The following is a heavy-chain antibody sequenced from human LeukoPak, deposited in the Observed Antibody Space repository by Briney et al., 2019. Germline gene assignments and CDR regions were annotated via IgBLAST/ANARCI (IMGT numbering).Heavy chain of an antibody. CDR3: ARGASGKGAFDI. D-gene: IGHD3-10*01. CDR2: VSSDGRTT. Sequence: PGGSLRLSCAASGFTLSGHWVHWVRQAPGKGLVWVSRVSSDGRTTNYADSVKGRFTISRDNAKNTHYLQTNSLRVEDTAVYYCARGASGKGAFDICGQGTMVTVSS. CDR1: GFTLSGHW. V-gene: IGHV3-74*01. J-gene: IGHJ3*02.